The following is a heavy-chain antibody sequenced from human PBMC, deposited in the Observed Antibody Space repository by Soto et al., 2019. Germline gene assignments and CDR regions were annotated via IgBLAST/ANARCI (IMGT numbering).Heavy chain of an antibody. J-gene: IGHJ4*02. CDR2: IYYSGST. Sequence: SETLSLTCTVSGGSISSSSYYWGWIRQPPGKGLEWIGSIYYSGSTYYNPSLKSRVTISVDTSKNQFSLKLSSVTAADTAVYYCASPIIQKEAFDYWGQGTLVTVSS. CDR3: ASPIIQKEAFDY. V-gene: IGHV4-39*01. CDR1: GGSISSSSYY.